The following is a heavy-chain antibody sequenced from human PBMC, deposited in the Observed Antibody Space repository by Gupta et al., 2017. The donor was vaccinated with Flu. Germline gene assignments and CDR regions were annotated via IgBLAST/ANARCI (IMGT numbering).Heavy chain of an antibody. CDR1: GFTFSSYA. CDR2: ISGSGGST. D-gene: IGHD2-2*01. CDR3: AKDPTVVPAAMAMYYYYGMDV. V-gene: IGHV3-23*01. Sequence: EVQLLESGGGLVQPGGSLRLSCAAPGFTFSSYAMSWVRQAPGKGLEWVSAISGSGGSTYYADSVKGRFTISRDNSKNTLYLQMNSLRAEDTAVYYCAKDPTVVPAAMAMYYYYGMDVWGQGTTVTVSS. J-gene: IGHJ6*02.